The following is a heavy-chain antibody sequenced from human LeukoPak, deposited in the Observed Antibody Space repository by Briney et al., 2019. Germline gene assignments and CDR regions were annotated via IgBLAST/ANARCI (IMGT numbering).Heavy chain of an antibody. J-gene: IGHJ4*02. CDR1: GFTFSSYS. V-gene: IGHV3-23*01. CDR2: ISGSGGGT. CDR3: AKDEGYSGSPN. Sequence: PGGSLRLSCAASGFTFSSYSMNWVRQAPGKGLEWVSAISGSGGGTYYADSVKGRFTISRDNSKNTLYLQMNSLRAEDTAVYYCAKDEGYSGSPNWGQGTLVTVSS. D-gene: IGHD1-26*01.